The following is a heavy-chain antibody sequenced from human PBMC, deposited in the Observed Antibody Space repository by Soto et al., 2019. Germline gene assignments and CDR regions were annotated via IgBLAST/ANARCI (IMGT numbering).Heavy chain of an antibody. V-gene: IGHV5-51*01. CDR3: ARPANTVADHFDL. CDR2: IYPSDSDT. Sequence: PGESLKISCQVSGYTFTIYWIGWVRQMPGKGLGWMGIIYPSDSDTRYSPSFQGQVTISADQSINTAYLQWDSLKALDTAIYYCARPANTVADHFDLWGQGTPVTVSS. D-gene: IGHD4-17*01. J-gene: IGHJ4*02. CDR1: GYTFTIYW.